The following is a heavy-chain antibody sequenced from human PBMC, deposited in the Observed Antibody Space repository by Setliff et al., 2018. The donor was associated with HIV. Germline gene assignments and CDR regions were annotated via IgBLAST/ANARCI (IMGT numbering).Heavy chain of an antibody. J-gene: IGHJ4*02. CDR3: ARLGSGWNWVTRIDY. Sequence: PSETLSLTCNVSGASLGGSGFYWGWLRQPPGKGLQWIGSIYYTGNAYYNVSLTSRVTISMDTSKNLFFLTVRSVTAADTGTYYCARLGSGWNWVTRIDYWGRGTLVTVSS. V-gene: IGHV4-39*02. CDR1: GASLGGSGFY. D-gene: IGHD6-19*01. CDR2: IYYTGNA.